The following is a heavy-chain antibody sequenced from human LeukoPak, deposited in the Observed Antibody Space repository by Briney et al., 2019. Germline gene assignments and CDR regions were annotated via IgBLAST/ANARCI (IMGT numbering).Heavy chain of an antibody. Sequence: GGSVRLSCAASGFTFSSYAMSWVRQAPGKGLEWVSAISGSGGSTYYADSVKGRFTISRDNSKNTLYLQMNSLRAEDTAVYYCAKMGIVVVVAANDYWGQGTLVTVSS. D-gene: IGHD2-15*01. CDR1: GFTFSSYA. CDR3: AKMGIVVVVAANDY. V-gene: IGHV3-23*01. CDR2: ISGSGGST. J-gene: IGHJ4*02.